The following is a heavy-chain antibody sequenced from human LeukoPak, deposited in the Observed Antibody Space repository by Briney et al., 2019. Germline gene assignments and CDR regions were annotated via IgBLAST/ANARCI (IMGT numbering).Heavy chain of an antibody. CDR1: GFIFSNYW. J-gene: IGHJ4*02. D-gene: IGHD6-13*01. V-gene: IGHV4-34*01. Sequence: GSLRLSCAASGFIFSNYWMGWIRQPPGKGLEWIGEINHSGSTNYNPSLKSRVTISVDTSKNQFSLKLSSVTAADTAVYYCARGRGAAAGTFINYWGQGTLVTVSS. CDR2: INHSGST. CDR3: ARGRGAAAGTFINY.